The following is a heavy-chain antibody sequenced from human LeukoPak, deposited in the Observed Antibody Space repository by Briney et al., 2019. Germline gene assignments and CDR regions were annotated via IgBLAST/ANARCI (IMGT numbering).Heavy chain of an antibody. CDR1: GGTFISYA. Sequence: SVKVSCKASGGTFISYAISWVRQAPGQGLEWMGGIIPIFGTANYAQKFQGRVTITADESTSTAYMELSSLRSEDTAVYYCAGSSGYYLGFDYWGQGTLVTVSS. CDR3: AGSSGYYLGFDY. CDR2: IIPIFGTA. D-gene: IGHD3-22*01. V-gene: IGHV1-69*13. J-gene: IGHJ4*02.